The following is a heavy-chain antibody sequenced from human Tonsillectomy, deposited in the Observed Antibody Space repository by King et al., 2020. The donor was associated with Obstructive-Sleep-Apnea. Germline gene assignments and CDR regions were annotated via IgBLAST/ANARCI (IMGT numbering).Heavy chain of an antibody. CDR2: ISYDGGNK. Sequence: VQLVESGGGVVQPGRSLRLSCAASGFTFSTYGMHWVRQAPGKGLEWVAVISYDGGNKYYADSVKGRFTISRDNSKNTLYLQMNSLRAEDTAVYYCVKDSGVGCTGGSCYGYFDYWGQGTLVTVSS. CDR1: GFTFSTYG. V-gene: IGHV3-30*18. CDR3: VKDSGVGCTGGSCYGYFDY. J-gene: IGHJ4*02. D-gene: IGHD2-15*01.